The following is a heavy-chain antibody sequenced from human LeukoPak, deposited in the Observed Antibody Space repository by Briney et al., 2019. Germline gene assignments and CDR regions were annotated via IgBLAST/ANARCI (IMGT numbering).Heavy chain of an antibody. V-gene: IGHV4-59*12. CDR3: ARASGSDFIYDS. J-gene: IGHJ5*01. CDR2: IHYSGGIT. Sequence: SETLSLTCTVSGGSISSYYWSWIRQPPGKGLEWIGYIHYSGGITYYNPSLQSRVTLSVDTSKKQFSLKLSSVTAADTAVYYCARASGSDFIYDSWGHGTLVTVSS. CDR1: GGSISSYY. D-gene: IGHD2-21*02.